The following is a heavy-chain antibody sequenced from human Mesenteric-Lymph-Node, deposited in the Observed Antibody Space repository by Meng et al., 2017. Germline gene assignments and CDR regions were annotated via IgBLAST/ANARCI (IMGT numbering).Heavy chain of an antibody. CDR1: GFSLSSTA. D-gene: IGHD4-17*01. CDR2: IYSGGST. V-gene: IGHV3-66*01. J-gene: IGHJ4*02. CDR3: ARVQNGDYLIYFDY. Sequence: GGSLRLSCAASGFSLSSTAMSWVRQAPGKGLEWVSVIYSGGSTYYADSVKGRFTISRDNAKNSLYLQMNSLRAEDTAVYYCARVQNGDYLIYFDYWGQGTLVTVSS.